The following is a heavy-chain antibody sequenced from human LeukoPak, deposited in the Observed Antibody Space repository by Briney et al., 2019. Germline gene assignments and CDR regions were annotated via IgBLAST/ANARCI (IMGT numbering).Heavy chain of an antibody. J-gene: IGHJ5*02. CDR2: ISAYNGNT. Sequence: ASVKVSCKASGYTFTSYGISWVRQAPGQGLEWMGWISAYNGNTNYAQKLQGRVTMTRDTSTSTVYMELSSLRSEDTAVYYCAQDISGGMYGIWFDPWGQGTLVTVSS. V-gene: IGHV1-18*01. CDR1: GYTFTSYG. CDR3: AQDISGGMYGIWFDP. D-gene: IGHD2-8*01.